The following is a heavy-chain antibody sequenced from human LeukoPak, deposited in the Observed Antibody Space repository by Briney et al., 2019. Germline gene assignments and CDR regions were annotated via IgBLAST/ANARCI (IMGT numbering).Heavy chain of an antibody. V-gene: IGHV3-48*04. J-gene: IGHJ4*02. CDR1: GFTFSSYS. D-gene: IGHD6-19*01. CDR3: VTSIGVAVAFDF. Sequence: GGSLRLSCAASGFTFSSYSMNWVRQAPGKGMEWVSYISTSSSTIHYADSVKGRFTISRDNAKNSLYLQMNSLKAEDTAIYYCVTSIGVAVAFDFWGQGTLVTVSS. CDR2: ISTSSSTI.